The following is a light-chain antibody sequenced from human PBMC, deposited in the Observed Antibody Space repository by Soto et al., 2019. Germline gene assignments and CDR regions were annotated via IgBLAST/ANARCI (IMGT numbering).Light chain of an antibody. CDR2: EVS. J-gene: IGLJ1*01. V-gene: IGLV2-14*01. Sequence: QSALTQPASVSGSPGQSITISCTGTSSDVGAYNYVSWYQQHPGKAPKLIISEVSNRPSGVSNRFSGSKSGNTASLTISGLQAEDEADYYCSSYTSSSTQVFGTGTKLTVL. CDR3: SSYTSSSTQV. CDR1: SSDVGAYNY.